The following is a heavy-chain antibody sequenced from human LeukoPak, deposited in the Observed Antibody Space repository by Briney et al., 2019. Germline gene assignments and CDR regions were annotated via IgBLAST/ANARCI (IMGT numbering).Heavy chain of an antibody. CDR2: IYYSGST. Sequence: SETLSLTCTVSGGSISSSDYYWSWIRRPPGKGLEWIGYIYYSGSTYYNPSLKSRVTISVDTSKNQFSLKLSSVTAADTAVYYCARDLNDAFDIWGQGTMVTVSS. CDR1: GGSISSSDYY. V-gene: IGHV4-30-4*08. CDR3: ARDLNDAFDI. J-gene: IGHJ3*02.